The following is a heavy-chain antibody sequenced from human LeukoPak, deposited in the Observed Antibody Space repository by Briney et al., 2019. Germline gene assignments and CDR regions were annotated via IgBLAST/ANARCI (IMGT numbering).Heavy chain of an antibody. V-gene: IGHV4-34*01. J-gene: IGHJ5*02. CDR3: ARGRVSSWPAQGIRRYNWFDP. CDR2: INLIATT. D-gene: IGHD6-13*01. Sequence: PSETLSLTCAVYGGSSGGYTWSGTRKPPGRGLEWMGKINLIATTNYNPSLKSRVTISVDTSKNQFSLKLSSVTAADTAVYYCARGRVSSWPAQGIRRYNWFDPWGQGTLVTVSS. CDR1: GGSSGGYT.